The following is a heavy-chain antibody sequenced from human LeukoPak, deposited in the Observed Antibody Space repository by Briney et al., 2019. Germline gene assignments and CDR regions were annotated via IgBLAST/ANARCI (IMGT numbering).Heavy chain of an antibody. Sequence: GASVKVSCKASGYTFTGYYMHWVRQAPGQGLEWMGWINPNSGGTNYAQKFQGRVTMTRDTSISTAYMELSRLRFDDTAVYYCARDSPLVVGELSLSLWGQGTLVTVSS. D-gene: IGHD3-16*02. J-gene: IGHJ4*02. CDR3: ARDSPLVVGELSLSL. CDR2: INPNSGGT. CDR1: GYTFTGYY. V-gene: IGHV1-2*02.